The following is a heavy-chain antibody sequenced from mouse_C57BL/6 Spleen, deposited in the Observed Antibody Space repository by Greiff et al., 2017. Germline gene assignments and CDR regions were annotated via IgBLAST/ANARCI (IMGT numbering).Heavy chain of an antibody. CDR1: GYTFTSYG. V-gene: IGHV1-81*01. CDR2: IYPRSGST. J-gene: IGHJ4*01. D-gene: IGHD2-1*01. CDR3: ARNGNKGDAMDY. Sequence: VQLQQSGAELARPGASVKLSCKASGYTFTSYGISWVKQRTGQGLAWIGEIYPRSGSTYYHEKFKGKATLTADKSSSTAYMELRSLTSGDSAVYCCARNGNKGDAMDYWGQGTSVTVAS.